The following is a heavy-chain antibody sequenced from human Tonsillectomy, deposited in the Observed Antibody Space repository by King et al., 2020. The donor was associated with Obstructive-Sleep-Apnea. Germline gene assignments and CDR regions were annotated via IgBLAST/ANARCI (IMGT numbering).Heavy chain of an antibody. Sequence: VQLQESGPGLVKPSETLSLTCTVSGGSISSYSWTWIRQPPGKGLEWIGYIYKTGGTNYNPSLKSRVTISIDTSNNQFSLKLSSVTAADTAVYYCARVWSTVVTNDAFDIWGQGTMVTVSS. V-gene: IGHV4-59*01. CDR3: ARVWSTVVTNDAFDI. CDR1: GGSISSYS. J-gene: IGHJ3*02. CDR2: IYKTGGT. D-gene: IGHD4-23*01.